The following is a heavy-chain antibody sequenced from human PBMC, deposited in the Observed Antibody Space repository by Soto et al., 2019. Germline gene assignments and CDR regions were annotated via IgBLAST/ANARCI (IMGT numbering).Heavy chain of an antibody. J-gene: IGHJ4*02. CDR2: IYTSGST. Sequence: SETLSLTCTVSGDSMTKYYWSWIRQPAGKGLEWIGRIYTSGSTNYNPSLKSRVTMSIDTSNNHFSLSLKSVTAADTAVYYCASTVGAAYYFDFCVPVSLLT. D-gene: IGHD1-26*01. CDR1: GDSMTKYY. CDR3: ASTVGAAYYFDF. V-gene: IGHV4-4*07.